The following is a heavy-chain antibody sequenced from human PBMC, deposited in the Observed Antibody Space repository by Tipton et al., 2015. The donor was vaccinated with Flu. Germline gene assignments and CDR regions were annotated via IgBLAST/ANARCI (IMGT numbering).Heavy chain of an antibody. Sequence: TLSLTCTVSGGSLSSFYWSWIRQPAGKGLEYIGRIYSSGSTNYNPSFKSRVSMSLDAAKTQFYLYLNPVTAADSARYYCAGGAGSGTHVVFDYWGQGTLVAGSS. CDR3: AGGAGSGTHVVFDY. D-gene: IGHD3-10*01. J-gene: IGHJ4*02. CDR2: IYSSGST. CDR1: GGSLSSFY. V-gene: IGHV4-4*07.